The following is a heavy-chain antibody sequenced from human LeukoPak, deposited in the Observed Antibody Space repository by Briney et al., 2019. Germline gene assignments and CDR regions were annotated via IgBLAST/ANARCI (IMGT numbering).Heavy chain of an antibody. CDR3: ARVERPHYYDSSGYFRI. CDR1: GYTFTGYY. J-gene: IGHJ4*02. D-gene: IGHD3-22*01. V-gene: IGHV1-2*02. CDR2: INPNSGGT. Sequence: ASVKVSCKASGYTFTGYYMHWVRQAPGQGLEWMGWINPNSGGTNYAQKFQGRVTMTRDTSISTAYMELRSLRSDDTAVYYCARVERPHYYDSSGYFRIWGQGTLVTVSS.